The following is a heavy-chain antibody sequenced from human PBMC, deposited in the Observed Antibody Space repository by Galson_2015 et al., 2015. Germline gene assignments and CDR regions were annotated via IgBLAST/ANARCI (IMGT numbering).Heavy chain of an antibody. D-gene: IGHD3-9*01. CDR3: AKDIARNYDVLTGTRRRKNYHYYGLDV. J-gene: IGHJ6*02. V-gene: IGHV3-9*01. Sequence: SLRLSCAASGFTFDDYAMYWVRQAPGKGLEWVSTISWDSVRVDYAGSVEGRFTISRDNVKNSLYLQMNSLRPEDTALYYCAKDIARNYDVLTGTRRRKNYHYYGLDVWGQGTTVTVSS. CDR2: ISWDSVRV. CDR1: GFTFDDYA.